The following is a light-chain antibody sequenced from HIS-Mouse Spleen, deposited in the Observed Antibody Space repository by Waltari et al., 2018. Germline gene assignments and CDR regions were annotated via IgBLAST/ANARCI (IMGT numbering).Light chain of an antibody. Sequence: DIVMTQSPDSLAVSLGERATINGKSSQSVLYSSNNKNYLAWYQQKPVQPPKLLIYWASTRESGVPDRFSGSGSGTDFTLTISSLQAEDVAVYYCQQYYSTPYTFGQGTKLEIK. CDR1: QSVLYSSNNKNY. CDR2: WAS. J-gene: IGKJ2*01. V-gene: IGKV4-1*01. CDR3: QQYYSTPYT.